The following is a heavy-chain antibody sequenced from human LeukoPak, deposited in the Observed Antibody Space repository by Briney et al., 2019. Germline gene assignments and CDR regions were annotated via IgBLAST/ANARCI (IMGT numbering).Heavy chain of an antibody. CDR1: GYTVTGYY. J-gene: IGHJ4*02. D-gene: IGHD5-18*01. V-gene: IGHV1-2*02. CDR3: ARSRVQNGLDTAMVTDY. Sequence: ASVKVSCKASGYTVTGYYMHWVRQAPGQGLEWRGWINPNSGGTNYAQKFQGRVTMTRDTSISTAYMELSRLRSDDTAVYYCARSRVQNGLDTAMVTDYWGQGTLVTVSS. CDR2: INPNSGGT.